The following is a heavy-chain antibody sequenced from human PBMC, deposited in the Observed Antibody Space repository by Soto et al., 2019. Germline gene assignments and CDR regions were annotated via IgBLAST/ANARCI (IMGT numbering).Heavy chain of an antibody. CDR3: ASPPSYGDYDGYYYYYMDV. CDR2: IYYSGST. Sequence: SETLSLTCTVSGGSISSSSYYWGWIRQPPGKGLEWIGSIYYSGSTYYKPSLKSRVTISVDTSKNQFSLKLSSVTAADTAVYYCASPPSYGDYDGYYYYYMDVWGKGTTVTVSS. CDR1: GGSISSSSYY. J-gene: IGHJ6*03. V-gene: IGHV4-39*01. D-gene: IGHD4-17*01.